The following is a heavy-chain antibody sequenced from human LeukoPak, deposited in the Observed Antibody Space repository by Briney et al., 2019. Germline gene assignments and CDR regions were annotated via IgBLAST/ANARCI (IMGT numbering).Heavy chain of an antibody. Sequence: GGSLRLSCGASGFTFSSYAMSWVRQAPGKGLEWVSAISGSGGSTYYADSVKGRFTISRDNSKNTLYLQMNSLRAEDTAVYYCAKDVRSYYYYMDVCGKGTTVTVSS. J-gene: IGHJ6*03. V-gene: IGHV3-23*01. CDR2: ISGSGGST. CDR3: AKDVRSYYYYMDV. CDR1: GFTFSSYA.